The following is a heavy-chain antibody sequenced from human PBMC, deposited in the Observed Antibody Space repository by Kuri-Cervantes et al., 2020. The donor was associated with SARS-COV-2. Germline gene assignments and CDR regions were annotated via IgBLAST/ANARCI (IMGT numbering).Heavy chain of an antibody. CDR3: ARFLGFYYYMDV. D-gene: IGHD3-16*01. CDR1: GGSISSYY. J-gene: IGHJ6*03. V-gene: IGHV4-59*01. CDR2: IYSGST. Sequence: GSLRLSCTVSGGSISSYYWSWIRQPPGKGLEWIGYIYSGSTNYNPSLKSRVTISVDTSKNQFSLKLSSVTAADTAVYYCARFLGFYYYMDVWGKGTTVTVSS.